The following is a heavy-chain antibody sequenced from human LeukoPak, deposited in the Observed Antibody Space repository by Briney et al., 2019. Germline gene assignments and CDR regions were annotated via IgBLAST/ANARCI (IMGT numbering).Heavy chain of an antibody. Sequence: SETLSLTCAVYGGSFSGYYWSWIRQPPGKGLEWIGRISSTGRTDYNPSLPSQVTISIDTSKSQLSMQLNSVTAADTAVYYCAKGAGPPWFDPWGQGTLVTVSS. V-gene: IGHV4-59*10. CDR3: AKGAGPPWFDP. J-gene: IGHJ5*02. CDR1: GGSFSGYY. CDR2: ISSTGRT. D-gene: IGHD4/OR15-4a*01.